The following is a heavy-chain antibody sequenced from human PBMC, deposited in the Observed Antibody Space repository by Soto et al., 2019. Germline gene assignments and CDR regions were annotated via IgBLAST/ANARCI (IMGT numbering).Heavy chain of an antibody. CDR2: ISYDGSNK. J-gene: IGHJ6*02. CDR3: ARDHRYYGSGNGMDV. CDR1: GFTFSSYA. D-gene: IGHD3-10*01. Sequence: PGGSLRLSCAASGFTFSSYAMHWVRQAPGKGLEWVAVISYDGSNKYYADSVKGRFTISRDNSKNTLYLQMNSLRAEDTAVYYCARDHRYYGSGNGMDVWGQGTTVTVSS. V-gene: IGHV3-30-3*01.